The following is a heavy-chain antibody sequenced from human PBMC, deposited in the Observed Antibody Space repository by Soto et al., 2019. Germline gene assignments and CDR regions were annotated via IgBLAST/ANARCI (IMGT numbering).Heavy chain of an antibody. CDR3: ARWWSGSRQGFDP. D-gene: IGHD3-3*01. CDR2: IYYSGST. J-gene: IGHJ5*02. Sequence: LETLCLTCTVSGDSFGANYGSWLRQFPGKGLEWVGNIYYSGSTYYNPSLKSRVTISVDTSKNQFSLKLSSVTAADTAVYYCARWWSGSRQGFDPWGQGTLVTVSS. CDR1: GDSFGANY. V-gene: IGHV4-59*12.